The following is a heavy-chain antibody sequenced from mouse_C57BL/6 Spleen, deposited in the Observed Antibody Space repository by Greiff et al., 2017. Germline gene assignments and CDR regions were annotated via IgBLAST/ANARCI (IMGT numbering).Heavy chain of an antibody. Sequence: QVQLQQSGAELVKPGASVKLSCKASGYTFTEYTIHWVKQRPGQGLEWIGWFYPGSGSIKYNEKFKDKATLTADKSSSTVYMALSRLTSEDSAVYVCARHCPYGNYLYYAMDYWGQGTSVTVSS. CDR3: ARHCPYGNYLYYAMDY. V-gene: IGHV1-62-2*01. J-gene: IGHJ4*01. CDR1: GYTFTEYT. D-gene: IGHD2-1*01. CDR2: FYPGSGSI.